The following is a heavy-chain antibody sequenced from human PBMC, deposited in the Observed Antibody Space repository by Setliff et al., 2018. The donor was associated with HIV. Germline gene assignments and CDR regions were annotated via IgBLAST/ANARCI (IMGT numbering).Heavy chain of an antibody. D-gene: IGHD6-13*01. CDR3: ARIGYSGWPLEY. CDR1: GFTFSSYW. J-gene: IGHJ4*02. CDR2: INQGGSVD. Sequence: GGSLRLSCAASGFTFSSYWMSWVRQAPGKGLQFMANINQGGSVDYYVDSVKGRFTISRDDAKNSLFLHMSSLRAEDTAVYYCARIGYSGWPLEYWGQGTLVTVSS. V-gene: IGHV3-7*03.